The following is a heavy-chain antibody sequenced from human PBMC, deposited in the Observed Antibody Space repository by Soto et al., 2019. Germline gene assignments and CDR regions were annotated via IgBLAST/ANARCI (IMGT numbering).Heavy chain of an antibody. D-gene: IGHD7-27*01. CDR3: AREAGDRAFDI. J-gene: IGHJ3*02. CDR1: GGTFSSYT. V-gene: IGHV1-69*08. Sequence: QVQLVQSGAEVKKPGSSVKVSCKASGGTFSSYTNSWVRQAPGQGLEWMGRIIPILGIANYAQKFQGRVTITADKSTSTAYMELSSLRSEDTAVYYCAREAGDRAFDIWGQGTMVTVS. CDR2: IIPILGIA.